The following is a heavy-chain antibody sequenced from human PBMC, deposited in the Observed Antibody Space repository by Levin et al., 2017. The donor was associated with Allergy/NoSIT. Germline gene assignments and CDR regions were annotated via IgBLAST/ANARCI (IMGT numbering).Heavy chain of an antibody. CDR3: AREIMVRGVTPHFDY. D-gene: IGHD3-10*01. J-gene: IGHJ4*02. V-gene: IGHV4-31*03. Sequence: KPSETLSLTCTVSGGSISSGGYYWSWIRQHPGKGLEWIGYIYYSGSTYYNPSLKSRVTISVDTSKNQFSLKLSSVTAADTAVYYCAREIMVRGVTPHFDYWGQGTLVTVSS. CDR2: IYYSGST. CDR1: GGSISSGGYY.